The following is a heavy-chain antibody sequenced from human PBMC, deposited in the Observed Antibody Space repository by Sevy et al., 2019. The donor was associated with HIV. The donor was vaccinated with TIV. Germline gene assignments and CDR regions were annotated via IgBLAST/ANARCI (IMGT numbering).Heavy chain of an antibody. J-gene: IGHJ4*02. CDR1: GGSISSSSYY. CDR2: IYYSGST. D-gene: IGHD2-15*01. Sequence: SETLSLTCTVSGGSISSSSYYWGWIRQPPGKGLEWIGSIYYSGSTYYNPSLKSRVTISVDTSKNQFSLKLSSVTAADTAVYYCARHEVVSIVVVVAATPQGDNFDYWGQGTLVTVSS. V-gene: IGHV4-39*01. CDR3: ARHEVVSIVVVVAATPQGDNFDY.